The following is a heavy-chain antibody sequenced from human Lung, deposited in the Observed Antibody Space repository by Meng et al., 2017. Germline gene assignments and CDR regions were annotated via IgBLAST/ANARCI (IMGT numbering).Heavy chain of an antibody. V-gene: IGHV4-34*01. CDR1: GGSFSHYY. J-gene: IGHJ4*02. CDR3: ARGPTTMAHDFDY. Sequence: QVALAQWGAGCFKPPGPLSLTGVVVGGSFSHYYWGWFRQPPGKGLEWIGEINHSGSTNYNPSLESRATISVDTSQNNLSLKLSSVTAADSAVYYCARGPTTMAHDFDYWGQGTLVTVSS. D-gene: IGHD4-11*01. CDR2: INHSGST.